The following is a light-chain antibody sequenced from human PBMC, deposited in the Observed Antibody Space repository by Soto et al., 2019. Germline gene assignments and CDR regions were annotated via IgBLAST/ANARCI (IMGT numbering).Light chain of an antibody. CDR3: QHDNEWPPGVT. V-gene: IGKV3-15*01. CDR2: GPS. Sequence: EIVMTQSPATLSVSPGERATLSCRASQNIGSNLAWYQQKPGQAPRLLFYGPSTRATGIPDRFSGGGSGTEFTLTISSLLSDDFAVYYCQHDNEWPPGVTFGPGTKV. J-gene: IGKJ3*01. CDR1: QNIGSN.